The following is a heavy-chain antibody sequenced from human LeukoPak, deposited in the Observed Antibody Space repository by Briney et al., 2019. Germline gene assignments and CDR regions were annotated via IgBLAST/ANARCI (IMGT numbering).Heavy chain of an antibody. J-gene: IGHJ4*02. CDR3: AKDFEYSSSSIDY. CDR2: ISWNSGSI. CDR1: GFTFDDYA. Sequence: GGSLRLSCAASGFTFDDYAMHWVRQAPGKGLEWVSGISWNSGSIGYADSVKGRFTISRDNAKNSLYLQMNSLRAEDTALYYCAKDFEYSSSSIDYWGQGTLVIVSS. V-gene: IGHV3-9*01. D-gene: IGHD6-6*01.